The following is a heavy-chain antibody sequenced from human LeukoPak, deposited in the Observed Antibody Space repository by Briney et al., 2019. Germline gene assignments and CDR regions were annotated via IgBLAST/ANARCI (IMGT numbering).Heavy chain of an antibody. D-gene: IGHD6-13*01. Sequence: PSQTLSLTCAISGDSVSSNSVAWNWIRQSPSRGLEWLGRTYYRSKWYTDYAESVKSRITINPDTSKNQFSLQLNSVTPEDTAVYYCARIKQQLADYWGQGTLVTVSS. CDR3: ARIKQQLADY. V-gene: IGHV6-1*01. CDR2: TYYRSKWYT. J-gene: IGHJ4*02. CDR1: GDSVSSNSVA.